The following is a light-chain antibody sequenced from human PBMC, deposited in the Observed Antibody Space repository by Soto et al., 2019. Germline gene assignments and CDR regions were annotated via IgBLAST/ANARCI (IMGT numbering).Light chain of an antibody. Sequence: QSVLTQPASVSGSPGQSITISCTGTSSDVGGYNYVSWYQHYPGKAPKLMIYEVSNRPSGVSNRFSGSKSGNTASLTISGLQAEDEADYYCSSYTSSSTLPGVFGGGTKLTVL. CDR1: SSDVGGYNY. CDR2: EVS. V-gene: IGLV2-14*01. J-gene: IGLJ2*01. CDR3: SSYTSSSTLPGV.